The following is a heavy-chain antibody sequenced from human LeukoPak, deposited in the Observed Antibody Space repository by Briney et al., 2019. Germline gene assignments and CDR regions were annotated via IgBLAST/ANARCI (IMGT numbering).Heavy chain of an antibody. V-gene: IGHV3-30*02. CDR3: ARPSPRDYYDSSGYLPIGY. CDR2: IQYDRTNE. CDR1: AFTFSSYG. D-gene: IGHD3-22*01. J-gene: IGHJ4*02. Sequence: GGSLRLSCAASAFTFSSYGMHWVRQAPGKGLEWVAYIQYDRTNEQYAHSVKGRFRISRDNSNNILYLQMNSLRAEDTAVYYCARPSPRDYYDSSGYLPIGYWGQGTLVTVSS.